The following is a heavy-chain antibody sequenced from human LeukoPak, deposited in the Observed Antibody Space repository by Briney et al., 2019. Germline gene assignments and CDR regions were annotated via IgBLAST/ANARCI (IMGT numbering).Heavy chain of an antibody. V-gene: IGHV1-18*01. CDR2: ISAYNGNT. J-gene: IGHJ4*02. Sequence: ASVKVSCKASGYSFTNYGISWVRQAPGQGLEWMGWISAYNGNTNYAQKLQGRVTMTTDTSTSTAYMELRSLRSDDTAVYYCARQVVVVVAATQTQYFDYWGQGTLVTVSS. D-gene: IGHD2-15*01. CDR1: GYSFTNYG. CDR3: ARQVVVVVAATQTQYFDY.